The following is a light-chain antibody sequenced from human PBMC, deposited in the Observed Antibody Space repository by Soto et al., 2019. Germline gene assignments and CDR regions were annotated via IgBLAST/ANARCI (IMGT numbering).Light chain of an antibody. CDR2: DVT. V-gene: IGLV2-11*01. CDR1: SSDVGGYNY. CDR3: CSHAGSYTYV. J-gene: IGLJ1*01. Sequence: SVLTPPPPVSRAPGQSLTLSCTGNSSDVGGYNYVSWYQQYPGKVPKLMIYDVTKRPSGVPDRFSGSKSGNTASLTISGLQAEDEADYYCCSHAGSYTYVFGTGTKVTVL.